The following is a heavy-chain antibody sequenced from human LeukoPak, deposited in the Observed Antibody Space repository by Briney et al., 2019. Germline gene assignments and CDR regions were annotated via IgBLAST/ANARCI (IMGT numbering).Heavy chain of an antibody. D-gene: IGHD3-3*01. CDR2: ISAYNGNT. J-gene: IGHJ3*02. CDR3: ARVRVPDDAFDI. V-gene: IGHV1-18*01. CDR1: GYTFTSYG. Sequence: ASVKVSCKASGYTFTSYGISWVRRAPGQGLEWMGWISAYNGNTNYAQKLQGRVTMTTDTSTSTAYMELRSLRSDDTAVYYCARVRVPDDAFDIWGQGTMVTVSS.